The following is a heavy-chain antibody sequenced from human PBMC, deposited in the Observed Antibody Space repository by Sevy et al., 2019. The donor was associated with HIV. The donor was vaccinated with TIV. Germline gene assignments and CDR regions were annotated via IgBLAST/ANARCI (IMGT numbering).Heavy chain of an antibody. J-gene: IGHJ4*02. CDR1: GESFSNYY. Sequence: SETLSLTCAVYGESFSNYYWSWIRLSPGKGLESMGEVDHSGRRDYHPSLKSRVTMSVDTSKNQCSLKLTSVTAAGTAVYYCARGPKPLRSDYGDYRGVGYYFDSWGQGTLVTVSS. D-gene: IGHD4-17*01. V-gene: IGHV4-34*01. CDR2: VDHSGRR. CDR3: ARGPKPLRSDYGDYRGVGYYFDS.